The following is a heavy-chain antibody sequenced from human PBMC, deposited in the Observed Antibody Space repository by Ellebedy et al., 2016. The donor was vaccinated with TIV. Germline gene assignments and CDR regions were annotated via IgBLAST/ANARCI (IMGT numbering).Heavy chain of an antibody. Sequence: MPSETLSLTCTVSGGSISSGGNYWTWIRQHPGKGLEWIGFIYYSGSTYNNPSLRSRVTMSVDPSKNQFSLNLTSVTAADTAMYYCARGSGWYDPFDLWGQGTLVTVSS. CDR3: ARGSGWYDPFDL. J-gene: IGHJ4*02. V-gene: IGHV4-31*03. CDR1: GGSISSGGNY. CDR2: IYYSGST. D-gene: IGHD6-19*01.